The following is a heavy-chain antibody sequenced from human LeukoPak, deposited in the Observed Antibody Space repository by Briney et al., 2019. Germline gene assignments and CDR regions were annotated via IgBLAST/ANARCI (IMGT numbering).Heavy chain of an antibody. CDR2: IYYSGST. Sequence: SETLSLTCTVSGGSTSSYYWSWIRQPPGKGLEWIGYIYYSGSTNYNPSLKSRVTISVDTSKNQFSLKMSSVTAADTAVYYCARDYGGSGRSGYVSPWGQGTLVTVSS. CDR3: ARDYGGSGRSGYVSP. J-gene: IGHJ5*02. D-gene: IGHD5-12*01. V-gene: IGHV4-59*01. CDR1: GGSTSSYY.